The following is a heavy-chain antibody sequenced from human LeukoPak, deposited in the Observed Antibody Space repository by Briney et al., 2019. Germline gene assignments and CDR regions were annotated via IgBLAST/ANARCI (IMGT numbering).Heavy chain of an antibody. CDR2: INPNSGAT. J-gene: IGHJ4*02. V-gene: IGHV1-2*02. CDR3: ARGEDDYVWGSYRSTRPFDY. D-gene: IGHD3-16*02. CDR1: GYTFTDYY. Sequence: ASVKVSCKASGYTFTDYYMHWVRQAPGQGLEWMGSINPNSGATNYAREFQGRVTMTRDTSITTAYMELSRLKSDDTAVFYCARGEDDYVWGSYRSTRPFDYWGQGTLVTVSS.